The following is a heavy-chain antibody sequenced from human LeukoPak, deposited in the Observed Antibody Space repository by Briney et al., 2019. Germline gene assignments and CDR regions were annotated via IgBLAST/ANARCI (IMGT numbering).Heavy chain of an antibody. D-gene: IGHD3-16*01. Sequence: GGSLRLSCAVSGFTFSSNWINWVRQAPGRGLEWVASIELDGEKYYVDSVKGRFTISRDNAKNSLYLQMNSLRAEDTAVYYCARVLWVQNYYYGMDVWGQGTTVTVSS. CDR2: IELDGEK. CDR3: ARVLWVQNYYYGMDV. J-gene: IGHJ6*02. V-gene: IGHV3-7*04. CDR1: GFTFSSNW.